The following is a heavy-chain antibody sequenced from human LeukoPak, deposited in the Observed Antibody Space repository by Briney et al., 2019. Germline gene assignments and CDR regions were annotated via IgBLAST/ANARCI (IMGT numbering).Heavy chain of an antibody. CDR1: GFTVSSNY. CDR3: ARDRFGYSSGWYFDY. V-gene: IGHV3-53*01. CDR2: IYSGGST. D-gene: IGHD6-19*01. Sequence: GGFLRLSCAASGFTVSSNYMSWVRQAPGKGLEWVSVIYSGGSTYYADSVKGRFTISRDNSKNTLYLQMNSLRAEDTAVYYCARDRFGYSSGWYFDYWGQGTLVTVSS. J-gene: IGHJ4*02.